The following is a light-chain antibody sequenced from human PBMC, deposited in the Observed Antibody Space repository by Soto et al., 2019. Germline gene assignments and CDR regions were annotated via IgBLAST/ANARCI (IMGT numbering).Light chain of an antibody. CDR3: QQYGRSWWT. J-gene: IGKJ1*01. Sequence: EIVLTQSPGTLSLSPGERATLSCRTSQSVSSSYLAWYQQKPGQAPRLLIYGASSRATGIPDRFSGSGSGTDFTLTIIRLEPEYFAVYYCQQYGRSWWTFGQGTKVEIK. CDR1: QSVSSSY. CDR2: GAS. V-gene: IGKV3-20*01.